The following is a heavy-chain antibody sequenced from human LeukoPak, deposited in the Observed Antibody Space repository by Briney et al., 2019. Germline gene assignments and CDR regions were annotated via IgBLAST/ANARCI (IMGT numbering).Heavy chain of an antibody. CDR3: ESLAVAGIRRFHP. D-gene: IGHD6-19*01. Sequence: SQTLSLTCTVSGGSISSGGYSWSWIRQHPGKGLEWIGYIYYSGSTYYNPSLKSRVTISVDTSKHQSSLKLSSVTAAATDVYYCESLAVAGIRRFHPWGQGTLVTVSS. CDR1: GGSISSGGYS. J-gene: IGHJ5*02. CDR2: IYYSGST. V-gene: IGHV4-31*03.